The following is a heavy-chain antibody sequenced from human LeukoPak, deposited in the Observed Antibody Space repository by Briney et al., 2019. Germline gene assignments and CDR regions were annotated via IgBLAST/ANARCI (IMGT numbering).Heavy chain of an antibody. Sequence: GGSLRLSCAASGFTFSSYGMHWVRQAPGKGLEWVAFIRHDGSNKYYADSVKGRFTISRDNSKNTLYLQMNSLRAEDTAVCYCAKAGGPYYYDSSGYPAFDYWGQGTLVTVSS. J-gene: IGHJ4*02. D-gene: IGHD3-22*01. CDR2: IRHDGSNK. V-gene: IGHV3-30*02. CDR1: GFTFSSYG. CDR3: AKAGGPYYYDSSGYPAFDY.